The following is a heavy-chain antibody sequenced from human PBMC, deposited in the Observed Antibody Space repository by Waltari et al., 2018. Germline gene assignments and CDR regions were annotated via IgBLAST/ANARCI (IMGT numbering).Heavy chain of an antibody. Sequence: QVQLVQSGAEVTNPGASVKVSCKASGYTFITYDMNRVRQAAGQGLEWMGWMNPNSGDTGYAQKFQGRVSMTRDTSVSTAYMELSSLRPEDTAVYYCARWQKETDAFDIWGQGTVVTVSP. CDR1: GYTFITYD. D-gene: IGHD5-12*01. CDR2: MNPNSGDT. V-gene: IGHV1-8*02. CDR3: ARWQKETDAFDI. J-gene: IGHJ3*02.